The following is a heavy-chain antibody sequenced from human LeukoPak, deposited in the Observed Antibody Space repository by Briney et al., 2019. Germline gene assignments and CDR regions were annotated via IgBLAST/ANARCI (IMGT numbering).Heavy chain of an antibody. CDR1: GFTFSSYA. J-gene: IGHJ5*02. Sequence: GGSLRLSCAASGFTFSSYAMSWVRQAPGKGLEWVSAISGSGGSTYYADSVKGRFTISRDNSKNTLYLQMNSLRAEDTAVYYCARDRGRVSGSLNWFDPWGQGTLVTVSS. CDR3: ARDRGRVSGSLNWFDP. D-gene: IGHD1-26*01. V-gene: IGHV3-23*01. CDR2: ISGSGGST.